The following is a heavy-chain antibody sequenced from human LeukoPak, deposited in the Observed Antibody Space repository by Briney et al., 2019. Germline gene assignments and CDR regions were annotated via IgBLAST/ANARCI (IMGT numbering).Heavy chain of an antibody. CDR2: INHSGST. D-gene: IGHD3-16*01. CDR1: GGSFSGYY. J-gene: IGHJ6*03. Sequence: SETLSLTCAVYGGSFSGYYWSWIRQPPGKGLEWIGEINHSGSTNYNPSLKSRVTISVDTSKNQFSLKLSSVTAADTAVYYCARGRHSVQRVAGGYYYYMDVWGKGTTVTVSS. V-gene: IGHV4-34*01. CDR3: ARGRHSVQRVAGGYYYYMDV.